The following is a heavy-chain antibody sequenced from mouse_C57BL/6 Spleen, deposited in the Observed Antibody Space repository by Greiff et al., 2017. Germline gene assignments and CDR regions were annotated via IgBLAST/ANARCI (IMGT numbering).Heavy chain of an antibody. D-gene: IGHD2-5*01. Sequence: VKLQESGAELARPGASVTMSCKASGYTFTSYTMHWVKQRPGQGLEWIGYINPSSGYTKYNQKFKDKATLTADKSSSTAYMQLSSLTSEDSAVYYCARGRYSNPMDYWGQGTSVTVSS. CDR3: ARGRYSNPMDY. J-gene: IGHJ4*01. V-gene: IGHV1-4*01. CDR1: GYTFTSYT. CDR2: INPSSGYT.